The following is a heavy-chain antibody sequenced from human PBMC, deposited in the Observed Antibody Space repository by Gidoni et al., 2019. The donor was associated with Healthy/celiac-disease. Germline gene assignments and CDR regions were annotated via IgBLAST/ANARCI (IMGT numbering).Heavy chain of an antibody. D-gene: IGHD5-18*01. CDR2: IGTAGDT. Sequence: VQLVESGGGLVQPGGSLRLSCAASGFTFSSYALPWVRQATGKGLEWVSVIGTAGDTYYPGSVKGRFTISRENAKNSLYLQMNSLRAGDTAVYYCARGASYGFDYWGQGTLVTVSS. CDR1: GFTFSSYA. CDR3: ARGASYGFDY. J-gene: IGHJ4*02. V-gene: IGHV3-13*01.